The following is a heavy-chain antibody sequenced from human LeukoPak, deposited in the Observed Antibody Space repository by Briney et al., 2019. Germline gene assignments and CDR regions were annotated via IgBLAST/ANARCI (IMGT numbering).Heavy chain of an antibody. Sequence: ASVKVSCKASGGTFSSYAISWVRQATGQGLEWMGWMNPNSGNTGYAQKFQGRVTITRNTSISTAYMELSSLRSEDTAVYYCAGGIFGYSSSSGDDYWGQGTLVTVSS. CDR3: AGGIFGYSSSSGDDY. V-gene: IGHV1-8*03. CDR1: GGTFSSYA. D-gene: IGHD6-6*01. CDR2: MNPNSGNT. J-gene: IGHJ4*02.